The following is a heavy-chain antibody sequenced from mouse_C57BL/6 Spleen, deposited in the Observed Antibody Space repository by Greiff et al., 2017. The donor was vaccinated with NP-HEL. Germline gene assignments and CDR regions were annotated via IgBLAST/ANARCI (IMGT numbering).Heavy chain of an antibody. Sequence: EVQLQQSVAELARPGASVKLSCTASGFNIKNTYIHWVKQRPEQGLEWIGRIDPANGNTKYIPKFQGKATITADTSSNTAYLQLSSLTSEDTAIYYCAAYYYGSSSGWYFGVWGTGTTVTVSS. CDR3: AAYYYGSSSGWYFGV. CDR2: IDPANGNT. J-gene: IGHJ1*03. V-gene: IGHV14-3*01. D-gene: IGHD1-1*01. CDR1: GFNIKNTY.